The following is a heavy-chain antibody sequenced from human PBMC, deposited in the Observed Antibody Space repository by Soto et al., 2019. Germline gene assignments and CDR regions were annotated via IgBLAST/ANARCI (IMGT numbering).Heavy chain of an antibody. CDR2: FDPEDGET. J-gene: IGHJ4*02. CDR3: ATNTYYDFWSGYPY. CDR1: GYTLTELS. V-gene: IGHV1-24*01. D-gene: IGHD3-3*01. Sequence: GASVKVSCKVSGYTLTELSMHWVRQAPGKGLEWMGGFDPEDGETIYAQKFQGRATMTEDTSTDTAYMELSSLRSEDTAVYYCATNTYYDFWSGYPYWGQGTLVTVSS.